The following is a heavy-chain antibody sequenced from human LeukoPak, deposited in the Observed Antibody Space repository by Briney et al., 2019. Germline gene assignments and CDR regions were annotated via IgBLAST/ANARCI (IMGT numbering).Heavy chain of an antibody. CDR2: IYSGGNT. D-gene: IGHD3-9*01. CDR1: GFTVSNNY. V-gene: IGHV3-53*01. J-gene: IGHJ4*02. CDR3: VSHSDTLTSYSFDY. Sequence: GGSLRLSCAAFGFTVSNNYMSWVRQARGKGLEWVSIIYSGGNTYYADSVKGRFTISRDNSKNTLSLQMNSLRAEDTAMYYCVSHSDTLTSYSFDYWGQGTLVTVSS.